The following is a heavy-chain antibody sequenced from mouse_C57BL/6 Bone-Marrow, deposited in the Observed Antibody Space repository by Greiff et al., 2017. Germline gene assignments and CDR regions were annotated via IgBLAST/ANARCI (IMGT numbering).Heavy chain of an antibody. D-gene: IGHD1-1*01. CDR3: ARVRLFYAMDY. Sequence: EVQVVESGGGLVKPGGSLKLSCAASGFTFSSYAMSWVRQTPEKRLEWVATISDGGSYTYYPDNVKGRFTISRDNAKNNLYLQMSHLKSEDTAMYYCARVRLFYAMDYWGQGTSVTVSS. V-gene: IGHV5-4*01. CDR1: GFTFSSYA. CDR2: ISDGGSYT. J-gene: IGHJ4*01.